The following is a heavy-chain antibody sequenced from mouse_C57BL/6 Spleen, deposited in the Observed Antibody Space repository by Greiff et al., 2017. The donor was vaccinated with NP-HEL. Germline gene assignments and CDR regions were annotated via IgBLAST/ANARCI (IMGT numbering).Heavy chain of an antibody. CDR2: ISDGGSYT. J-gene: IGHJ2*01. CDR3: ARGPYYYGSTRNYFDY. D-gene: IGHD1-1*01. Sequence: EVQLVESGGGLVKPGGSLKLSCAASGFTFSSYAMSWVRQTPEKRLEWVATISDGGSYTYYPDNVKGRFTISRDNAKNNLYLQLSHLKSEDTAMYYCARGPYYYGSTRNYFDYWGQGTTLTVSS. CDR1: GFTFSSYA. V-gene: IGHV5-4*01.